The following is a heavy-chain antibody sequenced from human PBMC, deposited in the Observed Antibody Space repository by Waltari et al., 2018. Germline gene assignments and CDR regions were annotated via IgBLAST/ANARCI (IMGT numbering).Heavy chain of an antibody. D-gene: IGHD4-4*01. Sequence: LVQSGAEVKKPGAPVRVSCTTPAYPFRAYYIHWVRQAPGQGLAWMGWINPRIGETKKTQTFHGRVTLTRDTSINTAYMELSSLKFDDTAVYYCAREGSQLTTVFDFWGQGTLVIVSS. CDR3: AREGSQLTTVFDF. V-gene: IGHV1-2*02. J-gene: IGHJ4*02. CDR1: AYPFRAYY. CDR2: INPRIGET.